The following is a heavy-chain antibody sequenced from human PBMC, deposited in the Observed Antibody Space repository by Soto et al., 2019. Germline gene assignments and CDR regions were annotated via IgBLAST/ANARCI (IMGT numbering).Heavy chain of an antibody. D-gene: IGHD3-10*02. Sequence: VQLVQSGAEVKKPGSSVKVSCKSPGGTFSSYAISWVRQAPGQGLEWMGNFIPIFGTAKYAQKFQGRVTINADDSTNTVYLEMSSVDAEDTAIYYCAIDRRYMFGYGDGRFDSWGQGTLVIVSS. J-gene: IGHJ5*01. V-gene: IGHV1-69*15. CDR2: FIPIFGTA. CDR1: GGTFSSYA. CDR3: AIDRRYMFGYGDGRFDS.